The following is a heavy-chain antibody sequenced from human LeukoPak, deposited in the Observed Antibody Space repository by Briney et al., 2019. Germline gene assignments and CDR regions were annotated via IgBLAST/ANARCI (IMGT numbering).Heavy chain of an antibody. CDR1: GGSISSGGYY. V-gene: IGHV4-31*03. J-gene: IGHJ6*02. CDR3: AGHTLYYYGLKGMDV. CDR2: IYYSGST. D-gene: IGHD3-10*01. Sequence: NTSETLSLTCTVSGGSISSGGYYWSWIRQHPGKGLEWIGYIYYSGSTYYDPSLKSRVTISVDTSKNQFSLKLSSVTAADTAVYYCAGHTLYYYGLKGMDVWGQGTTVTVSS.